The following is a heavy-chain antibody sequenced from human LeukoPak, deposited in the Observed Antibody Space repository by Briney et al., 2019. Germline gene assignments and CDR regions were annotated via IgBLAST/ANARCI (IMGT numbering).Heavy chain of an antibody. CDR3: ARGDYGGHVWVDAFDI. Sequence: GGSLRLSCAASGFTFSSYGIHWVRQAPGKGLEWVTNIKQDGSEKFYVDSVKGRFTISRDNAKNSLYLQMNSLRVEDTAVYYCARGDYGGHVWVDAFDIWGQGTMVTVSS. D-gene: IGHD4/OR15-4a*01. J-gene: IGHJ3*02. V-gene: IGHV3-7*01. CDR1: GFTFSSYG. CDR2: IKQDGSEK.